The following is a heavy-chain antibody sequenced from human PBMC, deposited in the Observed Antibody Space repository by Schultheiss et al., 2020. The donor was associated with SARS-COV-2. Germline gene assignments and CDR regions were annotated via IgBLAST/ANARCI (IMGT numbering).Heavy chain of an antibody. J-gene: IGHJ4*02. V-gene: IGHV3-48*03. CDR3: ARSPLYSNYQIHFDY. D-gene: IGHD4-11*01. CDR2: ISSSGSTI. Sequence: GGSLRLSCAASGFTFSSYEMNWVRQAPGKGLEWVSYISSSGSTIYYADSVKGRFTISRDNAKNSLYLQMNSLRAEDTAVYYCARSPLYSNYQIHFDYWGQGTLVTVS. CDR1: GFTFSSYE.